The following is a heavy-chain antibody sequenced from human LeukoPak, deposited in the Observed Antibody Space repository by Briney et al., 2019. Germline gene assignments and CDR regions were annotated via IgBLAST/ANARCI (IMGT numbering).Heavy chain of an antibody. CDR1: GGTFSGYA. CDR2: IIPIFGTA. J-gene: IGHJ6*03. CDR3: AREAAPTIFGVVIPHMDV. D-gene: IGHD3-3*01. V-gene: IGHV1-69*05. Sequence: SVKVSCKASGGTFSGYAISWVRQAPGQGLEWTGRIIPIFGTANYAQKFQGRVTITTDESTSTAYMELSSLRSEDTAVYYCAREAAPTIFGVVIPHMDVWGKGTTVTVSS.